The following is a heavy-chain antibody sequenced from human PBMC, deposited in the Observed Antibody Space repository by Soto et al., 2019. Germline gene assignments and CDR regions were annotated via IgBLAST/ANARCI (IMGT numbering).Heavy chain of an antibody. Sequence: SGTLSLTCAVPGYSISSDNWWGWIRQPPGKGLEWIGYIFYTGTTYYNPSLKSRLTISLDKSKNHFSLRLSSVTAADTAVYYCARDSTHYYGSGSSPDDAFDVWGQGTMVTVSS. CDR2: IFYTGTT. D-gene: IGHD3-10*01. V-gene: IGHV4-28*03. J-gene: IGHJ3*01. CDR3: ARDSTHYYGSGSSPDDAFDV. CDR1: GYSISSDNW.